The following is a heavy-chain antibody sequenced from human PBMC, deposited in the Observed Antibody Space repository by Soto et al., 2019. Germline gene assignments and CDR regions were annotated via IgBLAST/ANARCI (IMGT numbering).Heavy chain of an antibody. D-gene: IGHD6-13*01. CDR3: ARAHGTSWYNWFDL. Sequence: SVKVSCKASGGNFTNSGISWVRQAPGQGLEWMGGIIPLFGTTNYAHKFRGRVTVTADESTSTVYMELNSLRSEDTAMYYCARAHGTSWYNWFDLWGQGTLVTVSS. CDR1: GGNFTNSG. V-gene: IGHV1-69*13. CDR2: IIPLFGTT. J-gene: IGHJ5*02.